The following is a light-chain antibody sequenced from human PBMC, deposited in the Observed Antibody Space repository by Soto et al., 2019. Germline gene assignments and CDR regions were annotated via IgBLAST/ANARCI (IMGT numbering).Light chain of an antibody. J-gene: IGLJ2*01. CDR2: NVS. Sequence: QSALTQPASVSGSPRQSIAISCSRTSSDVGGYDFGSWYQQHPGKAPKLIIYNVSNRPSGVSNRLSGSKSGNTASLTMSGRQAEDEAVYYCNSYTSSTKPPVLGGGTMVTV. CDR3: NSYTSSTKPPV. V-gene: IGLV2-14*03. CDR1: SSDVGGYDF.